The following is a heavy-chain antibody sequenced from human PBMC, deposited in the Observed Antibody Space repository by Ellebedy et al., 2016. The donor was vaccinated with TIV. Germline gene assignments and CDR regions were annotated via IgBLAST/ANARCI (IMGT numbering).Heavy chain of an antibody. V-gene: IGHV3-21*01. CDR1: GFTFSSYA. CDR2: ISSSSSYI. D-gene: IGHD4-23*01. J-gene: IGHJ4*02. CDR3: ARDLPGYGGTDY. Sequence: GGSLRLXXAASGFTFSSYAMHWVRQAPGKGLEWVSSISSSSSYIYYADSVKGRFTISRDNAKNSLYLQMNSLRAEDTAVYYCARDLPGYGGTDYWGQGTLVTVSS.